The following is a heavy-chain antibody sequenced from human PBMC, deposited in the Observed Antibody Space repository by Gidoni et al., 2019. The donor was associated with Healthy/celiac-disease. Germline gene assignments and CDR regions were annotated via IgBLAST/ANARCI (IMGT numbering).Heavy chain of an antibody. D-gene: IGHD2-2*01. V-gene: IGHV1-69*09. CDR3: ARAWYCSSTSCYALDY. CDR2: IIPIPGIA. Sequence: QVQLVQSGAEVKKPGSSVKVSCKASGGTFSSYAISWVRQVPGQGLEWMGRIIPIPGIANYAQKFQGRVTITADKSTSTADMELSSLRFEDTAVYYCARAWYCSSTSCYALDYWGQGTLVTVSS. CDR1: GGTFSSYA. J-gene: IGHJ4*02.